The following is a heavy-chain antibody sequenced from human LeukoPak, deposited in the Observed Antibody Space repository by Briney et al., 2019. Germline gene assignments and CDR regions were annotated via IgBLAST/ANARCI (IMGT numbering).Heavy chain of an antibody. Sequence: PSETLSLTCTVSGGSLSHHWSWIRQSPGKGLEWIGYISHTASTNYNPSLKSRVTPSIDTSKSQLSCQLTSVTAADTAVYYCGKDPNGDYIGAFDFWGQGTMVTLSS. D-gene: IGHD4-17*01. V-gene: IGHV4-59*11. CDR1: GGSLSHH. J-gene: IGHJ3*01. CDR2: ISHTAST. CDR3: GKDPNGDYIGAFDF.